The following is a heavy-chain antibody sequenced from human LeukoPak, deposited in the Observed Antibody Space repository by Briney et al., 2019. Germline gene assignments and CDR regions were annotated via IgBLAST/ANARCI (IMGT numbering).Heavy chain of an antibody. CDR1: GFIFSGSA. D-gene: IGHD2-2*01. CDR2: IRSKTNNYAT. V-gene: IGHV3-73*01. J-gene: IGHJ1*01. Sequence: GGSLRLSCAASGFIFSGSAMHWVRQASGKGLEWIGRIRSKTNNYATAYAASVKGRFTVTRDDSKNTAYLQMNSLKTEDTAVYYCTTHLDIVVVYLLYFQHWGQGTLVTVSS. CDR3: TTHLDIVVVYLLYFQH.